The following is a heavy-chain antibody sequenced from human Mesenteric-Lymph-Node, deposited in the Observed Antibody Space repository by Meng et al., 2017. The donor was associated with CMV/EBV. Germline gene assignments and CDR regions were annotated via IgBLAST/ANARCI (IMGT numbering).Heavy chain of an antibody. V-gene: IGHV3-30*02. CDR2: IRYDGGKD. J-gene: IGHJ5*01. CDR3: GRDPHDFWSGKNWCDS. Sequence: GGSLRLSCVASELSVTVNYMSWVRQAPGKGLEWVTFIRYDGGKDYYAESVKGRFTISRDNSMNRLYLQMNSLRPEDTGVYYCGRDPHDFWSGKNWCDSWGQETLVTVSS. D-gene: IGHD3-3*01. CDR1: ELSVTVNY.